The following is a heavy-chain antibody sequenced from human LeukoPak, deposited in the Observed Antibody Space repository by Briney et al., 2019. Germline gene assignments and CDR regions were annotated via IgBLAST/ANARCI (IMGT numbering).Heavy chain of an antibody. CDR2: ISGSGGST. J-gene: IGHJ4*02. Sequence: GGSLRLSCAASGFTFSSYAMSWVRQAPGKGLEWVSAISGSGGSTYYADSVKGRFTISRDNSKNALYLQMNSLRAEDTAVYYCAKGGYDYALSASHLDYWGQGTLVTVSS. D-gene: IGHD3-16*01. CDR1: GFTFSSYA. CDR3: AKGGYDYALSASHLDY. V-gene: IGHV3-23*01.